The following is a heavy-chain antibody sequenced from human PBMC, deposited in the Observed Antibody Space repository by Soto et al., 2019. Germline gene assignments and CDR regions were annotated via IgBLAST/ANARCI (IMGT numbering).Heavy chain of an antibody. J-gene: IGHJ6*02. CDR3: ARGRGGLNDYYGMDV. CDR2: ISYDGSNK. Sequence: QVQLVASGGGVVQPGRSLRLSCAASGFTFNSYTMHWVRQAPGKGLEWVAVISYDGSNKYYAASVKGRFTISRDNSKNTLYLQMNSLRAEDTAVYYCARGRGGLNDYYGMDVWGQGTTVTVSS. V-gene: IGHV3-30-3*01. CDR1: GFTFNSYT. D-gene: IGHD3-16*01.